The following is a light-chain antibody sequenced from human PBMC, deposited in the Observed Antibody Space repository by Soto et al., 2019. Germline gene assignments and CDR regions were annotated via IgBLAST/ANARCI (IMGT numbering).Light chain of an antibody. Sequence: DTVMTQSPATLSVSPGERATLSCRASQSVSINLAWYQQIPGQAPRLPIYGASTRATGIPARFSGSGSGTEFILTISSLQSEDFAVYYCQQYNNWPPITFGQGTRLEIK. J-gene: IGKJ5*01. CDR3: QQYNNWPPIT. CDR1: QSVSIN. CDR2: GAS. V-gene: IGKV3-15*01.